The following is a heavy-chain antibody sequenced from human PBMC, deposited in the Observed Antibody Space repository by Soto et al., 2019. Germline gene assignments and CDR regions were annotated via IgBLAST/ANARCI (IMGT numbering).Heavy chain of an antibody. V-gene: IGHV3-74*01. CDR3: ARDPLIGDTDYGLDV. D-gene: IGHD2-21*01. Sequence: PGGSLRLSCAASGFTFSSNWMHWVRQAPGKGLVWVSRINSDGSSTDYADSVKGRFTISRDNAKSTLYLEMSSLRAEDTAVYYCARDPLIGDTDYGLDVWGQGTTVTVSS. J-gene: IGHJ6*02. CDR1: GFTFSSNW. CDR2: INSDGSST.